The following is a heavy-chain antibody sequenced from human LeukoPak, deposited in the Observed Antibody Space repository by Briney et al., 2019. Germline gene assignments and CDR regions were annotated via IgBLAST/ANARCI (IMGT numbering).Heavy chain of an antibody. Sequence: QPGGSLRLSCAASGFTFSSYWMHWVRQAPGKGLVWVSRINSDGSSTTYADSVKGRFTISRDNAKNTLYLQINSLRAEDTAVYYCASSGSGNYLRSGAWGQGTLVTVSS. CDR2: INSDGSST. V-gene: IGHV3-74*01. J-gene: IGHJ5*02. D-gene: IGHD3-10*01. CDR1: GFTFSSYW. CDR3: ASSGSGNYLRSGA.